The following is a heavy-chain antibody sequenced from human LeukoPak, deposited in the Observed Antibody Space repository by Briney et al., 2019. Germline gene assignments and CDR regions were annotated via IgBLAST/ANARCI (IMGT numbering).Heavy chain of an antibody. V-gene: IGHV5-51*01. D-gene: IGHD4-17*01. CDR3: ARASTVATDY. CDR2: IYPGDSDT. CDR1: GYTFTSYW. J-gene: IGHJ4*02. Sequence: GESLQISCKGSGYTFTSYWIAWVRQMPGKGLEWMGVIYPGDSDTRYSPSFRGQVTISADKSISTAYLQWSSLKASDTAMYYCARASTVATDYWGQGTLVTVSS.